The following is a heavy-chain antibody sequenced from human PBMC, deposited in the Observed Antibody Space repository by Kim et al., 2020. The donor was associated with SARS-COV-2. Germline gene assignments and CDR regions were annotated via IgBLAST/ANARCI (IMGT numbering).Heavy chain of an antibody. CDR3: ARVSPTSRYSSGWYYYYYYYMDV. Sequence: SETLSLTCAVYGGSFSGYYWSWIRQPPGKGLEWIGEINHSGSTNYNPSLKSRVTISVDTSKNQFSLKLSSVTAADTAVYYCARVSPTSRYSSGWYYYYYYYMDVWGKGTTVTVSS. CDR1: GGSFSGYY. J-gene: IGHJ6*03. D-gene: IGHD6-19*01. V-gene: IGHV4-34*01. CDR2: INHSGST.